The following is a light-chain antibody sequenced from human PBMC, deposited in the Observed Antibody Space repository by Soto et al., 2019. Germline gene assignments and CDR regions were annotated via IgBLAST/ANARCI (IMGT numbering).Light chain of an antibody. Sequence: DIQMTQSPSTLSASVGDRVTITCRASEGISGWLAWYQQKPGKAPKLLIFDASDLASGVPARFSGSGSGTEFTLTISSLQPDDFATYRCQQYSTYSRDFGQGTKVDIK. J-gene: IGKJ1*01. V-gene: IGKV1-5*01. CDR2: DAS. CDR3: QQYSTYSRD. CDR1: EGISGW.